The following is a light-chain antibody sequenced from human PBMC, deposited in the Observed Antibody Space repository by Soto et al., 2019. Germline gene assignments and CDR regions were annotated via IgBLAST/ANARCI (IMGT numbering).Light chain of an antibody. V-gene: IGKV3-15*01. Sequence: ETLMTQSPATLSVSPGERATLSCRASQSVNNNLAWYQQKLCQAPRVLIYGASTRATGIPARFTGSGSGTEFILTITSPQSEDSAVYYCQEYNTWPWTFGQGTKVEFK. CDR3: QEYNTWPWT. CDR1: QSVNNN. J-gene: IGKJ1*01. CDR2: GAS.